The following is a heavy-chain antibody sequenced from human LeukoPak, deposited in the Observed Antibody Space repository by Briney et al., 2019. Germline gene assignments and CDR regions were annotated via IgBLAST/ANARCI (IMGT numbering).Heavy chain of an antibody. V-gene: IGHV1-18*01. CDR2: ISCYNGDT. Sequence: ASVKVSCKTSGYTFNRQGISWVRQAPGQGLEWMGWISCYNGDTHYAQNHRGRFTMTTDASTSTAYMELRSLRSDDTAVYYCARDPSNTSGYNAWFDSWGQGTLATVSS. D-gene: IGHD3-22*01. CDR3: ARDPSNTSGYNAWFDS. CDR1: GYTFNRQG. J-gene: IGHJ4*02.